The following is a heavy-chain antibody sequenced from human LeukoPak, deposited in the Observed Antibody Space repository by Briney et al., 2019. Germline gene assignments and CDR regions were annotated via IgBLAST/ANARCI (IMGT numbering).Heavy chain of an antibody. D-gene: IGHD3-9*01. CDR3: AKWGDYDVLTGYYVPDY. Sequence: GGSLTLPCAASGYTHSNYDKSWLRQSPGKGLEWVSDIFDSGGSTYYADYVMGRFTVSRDNSKSTLYLQMNSLRAEDTALYYCAKWGDYDVLTGYYVPDYWGQGTLVTVSS. J-gene: IGHJ4*02. CDR1: GYTHSNYD. V-gene: IGHV3-23*01. CDR2: IFDSGGST.